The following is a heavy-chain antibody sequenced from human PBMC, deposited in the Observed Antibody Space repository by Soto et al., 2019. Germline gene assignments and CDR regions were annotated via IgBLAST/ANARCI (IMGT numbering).Heavy chain of an antibody. CDR1: GFTFSSSW. J-gene: IGHJ5*02. V-gene: IGHV3-23*01. Sequence: GGSLRLSCAASGFTFSSSWMHWVRQAPGKGLVWVSRVSGSGGSTYYADSVKGRFTISRDNSKNTLYLQMNSLRAEDTAVYYCAKDWSEYCSGGSCPSDPWGQGTLVTVSS. CDR2: VSGSGGST. CDR3: AKDWSEYCSGGSCPSDP. D-gene: IGHD2-15*01.